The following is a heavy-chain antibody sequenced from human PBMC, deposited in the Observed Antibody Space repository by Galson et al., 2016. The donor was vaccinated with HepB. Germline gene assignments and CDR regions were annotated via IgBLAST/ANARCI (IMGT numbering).Heavy chain of an antibody. Sequence: SLRLSCAASGFKFDDYAMHWIRQVPGKGLEWVSLISWDGDNTYYADSVKGRFTIFRDNSKNSLYLQMSSLRTEDTALYYCAKDSFTACYCSGVRCSRGPLFDYWGQGTQVTVSS. CDR1: GFKFDDYA. CDR3: AKDSFTACYCSGVRCSRGPLFDY. V-gene: IGHV3-43*01. J-gene: IGHJ4*02. D-gene: IGHD2-15*01. CDR2: ISWDGDNT.